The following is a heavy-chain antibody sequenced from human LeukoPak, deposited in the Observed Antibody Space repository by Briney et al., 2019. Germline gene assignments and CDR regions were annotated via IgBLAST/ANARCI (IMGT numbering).Heavy chain of an antibody. D-gene: IGHD6-13*01. CDR2: MNPNSGNT. CDR3: ARGFRIAAASSAEVGY. CDR1: GYTFTSYD. Sequence: GASVKVSCKASGYTFTSYDINWVRQATGQGLEWMGWMNPNSGNTGYAQKFQGRVTMTRNTSISTAYMELSSLRSEDTAVYYCARGFRIAAASSAEVGYWGQGTLVTVSS. J-gene: IGHJ4*02. V-gene: IGHV1-8*01.